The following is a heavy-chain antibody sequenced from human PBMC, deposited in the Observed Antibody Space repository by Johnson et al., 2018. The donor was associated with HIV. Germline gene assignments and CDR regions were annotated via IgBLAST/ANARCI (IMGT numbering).Heavy chain of an antibody. D-gene: IGHD4-17*01. Sequence: VQLVESGGTVVRPGGSLRLSCAVSGFRFDDYGMSWVRQAPGKGLEWVSGINWNGGSTGYVDSVKGRFTISRDNAKNSLYLQMNSLRAEDTAIYYCARPSVITTLTTTPWAFDIWGQGTMVTVSS. J-gene: IGHJ3*02. CDR3: ARPSVITTLTTTPWAFDI. CDR1: GFRFDDYG. CDR2: INWNGGST. V-gene: IGHV3-20*04.